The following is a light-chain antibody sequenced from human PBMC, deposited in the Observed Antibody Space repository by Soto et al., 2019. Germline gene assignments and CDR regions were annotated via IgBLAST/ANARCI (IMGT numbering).Light chain of an antibody. J-gene: IGKJ1*01. V-gene: IGKV1-5*01. CDR1: QSISNW. Sequence: DIQMTQSPSTLSASVGDRVTITCRASQSISNWLAWYQQKPGKAPKLLIYDASSLESGVPSRFSGSGSGTEFTLTISSLHPDDFATYYCQQYNSYSTFXQGTKVDIK. CDR3: QQYNSYST. CDR2: DAS.